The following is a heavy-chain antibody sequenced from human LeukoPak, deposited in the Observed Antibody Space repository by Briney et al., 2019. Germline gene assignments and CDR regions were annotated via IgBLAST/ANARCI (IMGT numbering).Heavy chain of an antibody. J-gene: IGHJ4*02. CDR3: ARDNSNSGSGAFDY. V-gene: IGHV1-69*05. CDR2: IIPIFGTA. Sequence: GASVKVSCKASGGTFSSYAISWVRQAPGQGLEWMGGIIPIFGTANYAQKFQGRVTITTDDSTSTAYMELSSLRSEDTAVYYCARDNSNSGSGAFDYWGQGTLVTVSS. CDR1: GGTFSSYA. D-gene: IGHD4-23*01.